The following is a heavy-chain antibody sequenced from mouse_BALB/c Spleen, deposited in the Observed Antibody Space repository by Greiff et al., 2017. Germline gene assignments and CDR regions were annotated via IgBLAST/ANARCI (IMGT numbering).Heavy chain of an antibody. J-gene: IGHJ1*01. V-gene: IGHV1S56*01. CDR3: AREDYYGSRARYFDV. CDR1: GYTFTSYY. CDR2: IYPGNVNT. Sequence: VQLQQSGPELVKPGASVRISCKASGYTFTSYYIHWVKQRPGQGLEWIGWIYPGNVNTKYNEKFKGKATLTADKSSSTAYMQLSSLTSEDSAVYFCAREDYYGSRARYFDVWGAGTTVTVSS. D-gene: IGHD1-1*01.